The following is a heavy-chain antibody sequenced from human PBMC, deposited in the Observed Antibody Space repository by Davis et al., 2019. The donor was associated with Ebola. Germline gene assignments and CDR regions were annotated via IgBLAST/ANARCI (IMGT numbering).Heavy chain of an antibody. Sequence: MPSETLSLTCTVSGYSISSGYYWGWIRQPPGKGLEWIGSIYHSGSTYYSPSLRSRVTISVDTSKNLFSLKLTSVTAADTAVYYCARGFAVVANYFDYWGQGTLVTVSS. CDR3: ARGFAVVANYFDY. V-gene: IGHV4-38-2*02. CDR1: GYSISSGYY. J-gene: IGHJ4*02. CDR2: IYHSGST. D-gene: IGHD2-2*01.